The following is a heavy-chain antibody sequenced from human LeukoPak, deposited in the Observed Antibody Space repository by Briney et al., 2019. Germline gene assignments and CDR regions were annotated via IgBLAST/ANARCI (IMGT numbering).Heavy chain of an antibody. D-gene: IGHD3-10*01. CDR2: IYYSGST. J-gene: IGHJ5*02. V-gene: IGHV4-39*07. CDR3: AREPTLYGSGSP. Sequence: SETLSLTCTVSGGSISSSSYYWGWIRQPPGKGLEWVGSIYYSGSTYYNLSLKSRVTISVDTSKNQFSLKLSSVTAADTAVYYCAREPTLYGSGSPWGQGTLVTVSS. CDR1: GGSISSSSYY.